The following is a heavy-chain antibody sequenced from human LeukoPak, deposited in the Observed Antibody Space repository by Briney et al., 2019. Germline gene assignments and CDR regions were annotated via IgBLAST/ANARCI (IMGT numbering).Heavy chain of an antibody. J-gene: IGHJ5*01. D-gene: IGHD3-22*01. Sequence: ASVKVSCKASGGTFSSYAISWVRQAPGQGLEWMGWISAYNGNTNYAQKLQGRVTMTTDTSTSTAYMELRSLRSDDTAVYYCARDIRYDSSGYYYYWFDSWGQGTLVTVSS. CDR3: ARDIRYDSSGYYYYWFDS. V-gene: IGHV1-18*01. CDR2: ISAYNGNT. CDR1: GGTFSSYA.